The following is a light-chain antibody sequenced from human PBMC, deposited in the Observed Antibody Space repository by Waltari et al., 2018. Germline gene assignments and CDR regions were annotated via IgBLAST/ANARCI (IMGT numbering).Light chain of an antibody. V-gene: IGKV3-20*01. CDR2: GAS. Sequence: IVSTQSPGTLSLSPGESANLYSRTSQSVTRALAWYQQKPGQARRLLSYGASNRATGIPDRFSGSESGTDFSLTISSLEPGGFAVYYCQHYLRVPGTFGQGTKVEVK. J-gene: IGKJ1*01. CDR1: QSVTRA. CDR3: QHYLRVPGT.